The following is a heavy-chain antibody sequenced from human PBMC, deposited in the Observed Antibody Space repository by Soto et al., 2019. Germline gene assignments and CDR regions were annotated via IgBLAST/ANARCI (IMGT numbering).Heavy chain of an antibody. CDR2: IYYSGST. J-gene: IGHJ4*02. V-gene: IGHV4-39*01. Sequence: SETLSLTGTVSGGSIISSSYYWGWIRQPPGKGLEWIGSIYYSGSTYYNPSLKSRVTISVDTSKNQFSLKLSSVTASDTAVYYCARHTYYYDSSSYYFDYWGQGTLVPVSS. CDR1: GGSIISSSYY. CDR3: ARHTYYYDSSSYYFDY. D-gene: IGHD3-22*01.